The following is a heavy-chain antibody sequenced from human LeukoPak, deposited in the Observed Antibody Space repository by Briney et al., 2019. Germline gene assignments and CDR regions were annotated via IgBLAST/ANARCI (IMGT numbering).Heavy chain of an antibody. J-gene: IGHJ4*02. Sequence: GGSLRLSCAASGFTFSTYSMNWVRQAPGKGLEWVSYISSSSSTIYYADSVKGRFTISRDNAKNSLYLQMNSLRAEDTAVYFCAKSRSGSANWALQIFDNWGQGTLVTVSS. CDR1: GFTFSTYS. D-gene: IGHD1-1*01. V-gene: IGHV3-48*04. CDR3: AKSRSGSANWALQIFDN. CDR2: ISSSSSTI.